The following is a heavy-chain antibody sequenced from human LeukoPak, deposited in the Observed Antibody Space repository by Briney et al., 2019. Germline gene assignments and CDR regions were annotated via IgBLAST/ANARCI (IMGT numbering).Heavy chain of an antibody. CDR3: ARDEATGVANGKHAGNLVPRPGPRGDY. CDR2: IYSGGST. J-gene: IGHJ4*02. V-gene: IGHV3-66*01. Sequence: GGSLRLSCAASGFTVSSNYMNWVRQAPGKGLEWVSVIYSGGSTYYADSVKGRFTISRDNSKNTVYLQMNSLRADDTAVYYCARDEATGVANGKHAGNLVPRPGPRGDYWGQGTLVTVSS. CDR1: GFTVSSNY. D-gene: IGHD5-12*01.